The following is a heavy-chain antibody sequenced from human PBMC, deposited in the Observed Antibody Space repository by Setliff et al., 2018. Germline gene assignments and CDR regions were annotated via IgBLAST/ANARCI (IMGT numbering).Heavy chain of an antibody. Sequence: PGGSLRLSCAASGFTFSDHHIDWVRQAPGKGLEWVGRSRNKANTYTIAYAASVEGRITVSRDDSKNTLYLDLNSLQIEDTAVYYCTTAGSSDWVPIAYWGQGTLVTVS. V-gene: IGHV3-72*01. CDR3: TTAGSSDWVPIAY. D-gene: IGHD3-10*01. J-gene: IGHJ4*02. CDR2: SRNKANTYTI. CDR1: GFTFSDHH.